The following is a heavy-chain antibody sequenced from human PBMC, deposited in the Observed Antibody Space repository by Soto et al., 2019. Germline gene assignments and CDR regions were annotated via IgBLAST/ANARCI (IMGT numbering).Heavy chain of an antibody. CDR1: GGSITNSY. CDR2: IYSSGST. Sequence: QVQLQESGPGLVKPSETPSLTCTVSGGSITNSYWGWIRQPPGKGLEWIGYIYSSGSTNYYPSLSNQVGISLATSMTKYSLTLPAVTAGDTAVYYCARHEPGSDATVWGQGTLVTVSS. D-gene: IGHD3-10*01. V-gene: IGHV4-59*08. J-gene: IGHJ4*02. CDR3: ARHEPGSDATV.